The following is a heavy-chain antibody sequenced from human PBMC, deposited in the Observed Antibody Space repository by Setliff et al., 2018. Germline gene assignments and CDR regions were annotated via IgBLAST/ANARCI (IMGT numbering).Heavy chain of an antibody. CDR3: FGAGTCSY. V-gene: IGHV3-48*03. J-gene: IGHJ4*02. Sequence: SCKTSGGTFSSFAVSWVRQAPGKGLEWVSHISSDAATIYYADSVKGRFTISRDNAKNSLSLQMNSLRTEDTAVYHCFGAGTCSYWGQGTLVTVSS. CDR2: ISSDAATI. CDR1: GGTFSSFA. D-gene: IGHD3-10*01.